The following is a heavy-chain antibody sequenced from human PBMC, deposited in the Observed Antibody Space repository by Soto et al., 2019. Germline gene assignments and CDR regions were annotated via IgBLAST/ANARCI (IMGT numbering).Heavy chain of an antibody. Sequence: QITLKESGPTLVKPTQTLTLTCTFSGFSLSTSGVGVGWIRQPPGKALEWLALIYWDDDKRYSPSLKSRLTITKDTSKNQVVLTMTNMDPVDTATYYCAMDDMLTGYPRGGFDPWGQGTLVTVSS. V-gene: IGHV2-5*02. CDR3: AMDDMLTGYPRGGFDP. J-gene: IGHJ5*02. CDR2: IYWDDDK. CDR1: GFSLSTSGVG. D-gene: IGHD3-9*01.